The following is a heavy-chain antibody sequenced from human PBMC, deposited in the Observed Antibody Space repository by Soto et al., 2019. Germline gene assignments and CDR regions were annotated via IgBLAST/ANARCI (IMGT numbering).Heavy chain of an antibody. CDR3: ARGAITMIGYYFDY. V-gene: IGHV1-3*01. Sequence: GASVKVSCKASGYTFTTYAMHWVRQAPGQRLEWMGWINAGNENTKYSQKFQCRVTITRDTSASTAYMELSSLRSEDTAVYYCARGAITMIGYYFDYWGQGTLVTVSS. J-gene: IGHJ4*02. CDR1: GYTFTTYA. CDR2: INAGNENT. D-gene: IGHD3-10*02.